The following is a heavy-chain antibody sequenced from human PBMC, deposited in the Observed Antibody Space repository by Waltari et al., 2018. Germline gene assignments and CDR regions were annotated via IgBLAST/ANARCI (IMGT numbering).Heavy chain of an antibody. CDR3: ARVNCSSTSCYGPNWFDP. D-gene: IGHD2-2*01. V-gene: IGHV4-59*01. Sequence: QVQLQESGPGLVKPSATLSLPCTVSGGSISSYYWSWIRQPPGKGLEWIGYIYYSGSTNYNPSLKSRVTISVDTSKNQFSLKLSSVTAADTAVYYCARVNCSSTSCYGPNWFDPWGQGTLVTVSS. CDR1: GGSISSYY. CDR2: IYYSGST. J-gene: IGHJ5*02.